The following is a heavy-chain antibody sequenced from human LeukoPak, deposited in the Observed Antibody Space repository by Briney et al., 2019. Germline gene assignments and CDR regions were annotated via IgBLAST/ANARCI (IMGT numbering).Heavy chain of an antibody. CDR3: ARSRYCSSTSCCGHNWFDP. Sequence: SETLSLTCAVYGGSFSGYYWSWIRQPPGKGLEWIGEINHSGSTNYNPSLKSRVTISVDTSKNQFSLKLSSVTAADTAVYYCARSRYCSSTSCCGHNWFDPWGQGTLVTVSS. J-gene: IGHJ5*02. V-gene: IGHV4-34*01. CDR1: GGSFSGYY. CDR2: INHSGST. D-gene: IGHD2-2*01.